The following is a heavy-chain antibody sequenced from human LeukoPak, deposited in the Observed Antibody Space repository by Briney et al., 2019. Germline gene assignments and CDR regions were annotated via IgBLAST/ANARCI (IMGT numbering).Heavy chain of an antibody. D-gene: IGHD4-17*01. CDR1: GFTFSSYA. Sequence: GRSLRLSCAASGFTFSSYAMHWVRQAPGKGLEWVAVISYDGSNKYYADSAKGRFTISRDNSKNTLYLQMNSLRAEDTAVYYCAKDGGSDYGDQGDYFDYWGQGTLVTVSS. V-gene: IGHV3-30*04. J-gene: IGHJ4*02. CDR3: AKDGGSDYGDQGDYFDY. CDR2: ISYDGSNK.